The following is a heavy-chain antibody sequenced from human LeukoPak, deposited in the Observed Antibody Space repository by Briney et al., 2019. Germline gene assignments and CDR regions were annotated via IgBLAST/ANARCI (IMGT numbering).Heavy chain of an antibody. CDR3: ARSGGGLWFDP. Sequence: GGSLRLSCAASGFTFSDYYMSWIRQAPGQGLEWVANLKEDGSEKYYVDSVKGRCTISRDNVKNSLYLQMNSLRAEDTAVYYCARSGGGLWFDPWGQGTLVTVSS. J-gene: IGHJ5*02. V-gene: IGHV3-7*01. CDR2: LKEDGSEK. CDR1: GFTFSDYY. D-gene: IGHD3-10*01.